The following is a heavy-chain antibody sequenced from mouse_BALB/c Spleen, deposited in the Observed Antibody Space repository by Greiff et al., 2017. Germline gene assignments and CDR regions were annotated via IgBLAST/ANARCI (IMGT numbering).Heavy chain of an antibody. CDR3: AREYGNYVNYYAMDY. V-gene: IGHV1-7*01. CDR1: GHTFTSYW. D-gene: IGHD2-10*02. CDR2: INPSTGYT. J-gene: IGHJ4*01. Sequence: QVQLQQSGAELAKPGASVKMSCKASGHTFTSYWMHWVKQRPGQGLEWIGYINPSTGYTEYNQKFKDKATLTADKSSSTAYMQLSSLTSEDSAVYYCAREYGNYVNYYAMDYWGQGTSVTVSS.